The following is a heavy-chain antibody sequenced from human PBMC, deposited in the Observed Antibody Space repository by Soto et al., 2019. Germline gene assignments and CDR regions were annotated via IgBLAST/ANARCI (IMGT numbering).Heavy chain of an antibody. Sequence: SETLSLTCAVYGGSFSGYFWSWIRQPPIKGLDWIGEINHSGSTNYNPSLKSRVTISVDTSKNQFSLKLSSVTAADTAVYYCARGGYGSGLNWFDTWGQGTLVTVSS. J-gene: IGHJ5*02. D-gene: IGHD3-10*01. CDR1: GGSFSGYF. V-gene: IGHV4-34*01. CDR3: ARGGYGSGLNWFDT. CDR2: INHSGST.